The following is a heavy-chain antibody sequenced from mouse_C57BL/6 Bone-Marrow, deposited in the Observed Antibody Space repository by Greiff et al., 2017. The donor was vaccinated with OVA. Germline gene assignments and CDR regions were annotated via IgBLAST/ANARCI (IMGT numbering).Heavy chain of an antibody. J-gene: IGHJ4*01. CDR2: ISSGGSYT. CDR3: ARHGITTVVAHYYAMDY. Sequence: EVKVVESGGDLVKPGGSLKLSCAASGFTFSSYGMSWVRQTPDKRLEWVATISSGGSYTYYPDSVKGRFTISRDNAKNTLYLQLSSLKSEETAMYYCARHGITTVVAHYYAMDYWGQGTSVTVSS. V-gene: IGHV5-6*01. CDR1: GFTFSSYG. D-gene: IGHD1-1*01.